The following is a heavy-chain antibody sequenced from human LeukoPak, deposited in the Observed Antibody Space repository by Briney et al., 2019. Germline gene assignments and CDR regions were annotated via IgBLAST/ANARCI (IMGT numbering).Heavy chain of an antibody. CDR3: ARVAGSSGRKQFDY. CDR2: IYYSGST. J-gene: IGHJ4*02. D-gene: IGHD6-19*01. V-gene: IGHV4-31*03. CDR1: GGSISSNTYY. Sequence: PSETLSLTCSVSGGSISSNTYYWGWIRQPPGKGLEWIGYIYYSGSTYYNPSLKSRVTISVDTSKNQFSLKLSSVTAADTAVYYCARVAGSSGRKQFDYWGQGTLVTVSS.